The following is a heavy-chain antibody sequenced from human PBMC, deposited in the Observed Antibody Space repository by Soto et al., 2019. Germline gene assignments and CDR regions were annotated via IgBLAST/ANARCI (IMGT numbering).Heavy chain of an antibody. CDR3: ARDPPSPDYADYVVGYYDF. V-gene: IGHV3-33*01. CDR1: GFTFSNHG. D-gene: IGHD4-17*01. CDR2: IWYDGSNK. Sequence: QVQLVESGGGMVQPGRSLRLSCAASGFTFSNHGMHWVRQAPGKGLEWVAVIWYDGSNKYYADSVKGRFTISRDNSKNSLILQLNSPRAEDTAVYYCARDPPSPDYADYVVGYYDFWGQGTLVTVSS. J-gene: IGHJ4*02.